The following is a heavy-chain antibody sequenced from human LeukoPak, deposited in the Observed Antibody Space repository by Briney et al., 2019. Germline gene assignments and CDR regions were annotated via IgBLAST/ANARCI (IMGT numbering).Heavy chain of an antibody. D-gene: IGHD3-22*01. CDR1: GGTFSSYA. Sequence: GSSVKVSSKASGGTFSSYAISWVRQAPGQGLEWMGRIIPIFGTANYAQKFQGRVTITTDESTSTAYMELSSLRSEDTAVYYCARGRIVYYDSSGYYLNWFDPWGQGTLVTVSS. CDR3: ARGRIVYYDSSGYYLNWFDP. CDR2: IIPIFGTA. V-gene: IGHV1-69*05. J-gene: IGHJ5*02.